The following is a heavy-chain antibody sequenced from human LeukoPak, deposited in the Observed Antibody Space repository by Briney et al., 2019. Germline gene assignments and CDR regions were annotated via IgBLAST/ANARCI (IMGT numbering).Heavy chain of an antibody. CDR3: AGFFYDNSGDAFDI. Sequence: GASVKVSCKASGGGFTFSSHAISWVRQAPGQGLEWMGGLIPIYGSPNYAQKFQGRLTITSDESTRTVYMELSSLRPEDSAVHYCAGFFYDNSGDAFDIWGQGTWSPSLQ. D-gene: IGHD3-22*01. CDR1: GGGFTFSSHA. V-gene: IGHV1-69*13. CDR2: LIPIYGSP. J-gene: IGHJ3*02.